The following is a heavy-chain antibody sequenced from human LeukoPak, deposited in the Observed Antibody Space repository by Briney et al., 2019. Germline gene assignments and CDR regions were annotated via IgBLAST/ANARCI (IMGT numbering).Heavy chain of an antibody. D-gene: IGHD1-26*01. CDR2: INWNGGST. J-gene: IGHJ5*02. V-gene: IGHV3-20*01. CDR1: GFTFSSYA. CDR3: ARGSEWDHQNWFDP. Sequence: GGSLRLSCAASGFTFSSYAMSWVRQAPGKGLEWVSGINWNGGSTGYADSVKGRFTISRDNAKNSLYLQMNSLRAEDTALYHCARGSEWDHQNWFDPWGQGTLVTVSS.